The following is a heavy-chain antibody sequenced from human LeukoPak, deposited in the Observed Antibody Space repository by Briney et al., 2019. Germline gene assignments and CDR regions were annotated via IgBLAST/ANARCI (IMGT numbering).Heavy chain of an antibody. J-gene: IGHJ3*02. CDR3: AKDVFEYSSSRALVDI. V-gene: IGHV3-23*01. CDR2: ISGSGGST. CDR1: GFTFSSYA. D-gene: IGHD6-6*01. Sequence: GGSLGLSCAASGFTFSSYAMSWVRQAPGKGLEWVSAISGSGGSTYYADSVKGRFTISRDNSKNTLYLQMNSLRAEDTAVYYCAKDVFEYSSSRALVDIWGQGTMVTVSS.